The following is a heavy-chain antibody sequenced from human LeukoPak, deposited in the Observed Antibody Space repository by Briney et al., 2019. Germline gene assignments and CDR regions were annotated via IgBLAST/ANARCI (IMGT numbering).Heavy chain of an antibody. CDR2: ISWDGGST. V-gene: IGHV3-43*01. J-gene: IGHJ4*02. CDR1: GFTFDDYS. CDR3: AKDFRNYFDY. Sequence: GGSLRLSCAASGFTFDDYSMHWVRQAPGKGLEWVSLISWDGGSTYYADSVKGRFTISRDNSKNSLNLQMNSLRTEDTALYYCAKDFRNYFDYWGQGTLVTVSS.